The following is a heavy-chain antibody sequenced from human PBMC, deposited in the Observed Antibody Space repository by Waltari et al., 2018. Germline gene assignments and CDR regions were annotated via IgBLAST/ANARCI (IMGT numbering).Heavy chain of an antibody. V-gene: IGHV3-23*01. J-gene: IGHJ4*02. D-gene: IGHD1-26*01. CDR1: GFSFSGYT. Sequence: EVQLLESGGGLVQPGGSLRLSCAASGFSFSGYTMTWVRQAPGKGLDWVSVISGGGGSTYYADSVKGRFTISRDNSKKTLFLQMSSLRAEDTAVYYCAKSIAGTTNYFDSWGQGTLVTVSS. CDR2: ISGGGGST. CDR3: AKSIAGTTNYFDS.